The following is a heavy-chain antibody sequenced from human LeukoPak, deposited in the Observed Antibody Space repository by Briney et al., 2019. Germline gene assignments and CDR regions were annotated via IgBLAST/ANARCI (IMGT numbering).Heavy chain of an antibody. V-gene: IGHV4-38-2*02. CDR3: ARASHDYGDYSHFDY. CDR2: IYHSGST. CDR1: GYSISSGYY. D-gene: IGHD4-17*01. Sequence: SETLSLTCTVSGYSISSGYYWGWIRPPPGKGLEWIGIIYHSGSTYYNPSLKSRVTISVDTSKNQFSLKLSSVTAADTAVYYCARASHDYGDYSHFDYWGQGTLVTVSS. J-gene: IGHJ4*02.